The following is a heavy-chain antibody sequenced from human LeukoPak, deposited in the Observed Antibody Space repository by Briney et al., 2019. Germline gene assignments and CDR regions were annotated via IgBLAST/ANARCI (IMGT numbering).Heavy chain of an antibody. D-gene: IGHD3-10*01. CDR2: IYTSGST. CDR1: GGSISSGSYY. J-gene: IGHJ3*02. CDR3: ARGTFGELLGDAFDI. Sequence: PSETLSLTCTVSGGSISSGSYYWSWIRQPAGKGLEWIGRIYTSGSTNYNPSLKSRATISVDTSKNQFSLKLSSVTAADTAVYYCARGTFGELLGDAFDIWGQGTMVTVSS. V-gene: IGHV4-61*02.